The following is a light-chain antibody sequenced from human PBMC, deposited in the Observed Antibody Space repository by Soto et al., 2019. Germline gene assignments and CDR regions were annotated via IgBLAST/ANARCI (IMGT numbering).Light chain of an antibody. J-gene: IGLJ1*01. CDR1: SSDVGNYKY. CDR3: FSYTSSNNFV. CDR2: EVS. Sequence: QSALTQPASVSGSPGQSITISCTGTSSDVGNYKYVSWYQQHPGKAPKLMIYEVSNRPSGVSNRFSGSKSGNTASLTISGLQAEDETDYYCFSYTSSNNFVFGTGTKVTVL. V-gene: IGLV2-14*01.